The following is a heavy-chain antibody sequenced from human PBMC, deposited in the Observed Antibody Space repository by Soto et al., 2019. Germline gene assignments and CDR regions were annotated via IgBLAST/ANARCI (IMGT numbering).Heavy chain of an antibody. CDR2: TYYSGST. J-gene: IGHJ3*02. V-gene: IGHV4-31*03. CDR1: GGSIISAGYY. Sequence: QVQLQESGPGLVKPSQTLSLTCTVSGGSIISAGYYWSWIRQHPGKGLECIGYTYYSGSTYYNPSLKSRITISVDTPKNQFSLTLSSVTAADTAMYYCARRPGWEDQRGNAFDIWGQGTMVTVSS. CDR3: ARRPGWEDQRGNAFDI. D-gene: IGHD1-26*01.